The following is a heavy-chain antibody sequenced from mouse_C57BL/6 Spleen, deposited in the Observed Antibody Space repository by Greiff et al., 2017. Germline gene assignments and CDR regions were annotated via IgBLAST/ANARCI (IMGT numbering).Heavy chain of an antibody. Sequence: QVQLQQSGAELVRPGASVKLSCKASGYTFTDYYITWVKQRPGQGLEWIARIYPGSGNTYYNEKFKGKATLTAEKSPSTAYMQLSSLTSEDSAVYFCAREDGYYYGSSSSFDYWGQGTTLTVSS. D-gene: IGHD1-1*01. V-gene: IGHV1-76*01. CDR3: AREDGYYYGSSSSFDY. CDR2: IYPGSGNT. J-gene: IGHJ2*01. CDR1: GYTFTDYY.